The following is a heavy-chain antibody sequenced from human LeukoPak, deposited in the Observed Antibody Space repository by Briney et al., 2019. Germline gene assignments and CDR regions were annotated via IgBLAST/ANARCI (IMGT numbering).Heavy chain of an antibody. D-gene: IGHD1-26*01. Sequence: GGSLRLSCVDSEFTFSSYSMNWVRQAPGKGLEWVSSISSSSSYIYYADSVKGRFTISRDNAKNSLYLQMNSLRAEDTAVYYCARAGGSYVDYWGQGTLVTVSS. CDR2: ISSSSSYI. J-gene: IGHJ4*02. CDR3: ARAGGSYVDY. CDR1: EFTFSSYS. V-gene: IGHV3-21*01.